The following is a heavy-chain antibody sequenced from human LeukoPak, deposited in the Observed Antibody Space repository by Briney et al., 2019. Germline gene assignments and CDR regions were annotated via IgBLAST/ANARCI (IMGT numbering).Heavy chain of an antibody. D-gene: IGHD5-12*01. CDR2: ISHSGTTI. CDR1: GFTFSSYS. J-gene: IGHJ4*02. CDR3: ARALYSGYAPYYFDY. V-gene: IGHV3-48*04. Sequence: GGSLRLSCAASGFTFSSYSMNWVRQAPGKGLEWVSYISHSGTTIYYADSVKGRFTISRDNAKNSLYLQMNSLRAEDTAVYYCARALYSGYAPYYFDYWGQGTLVTVSS.